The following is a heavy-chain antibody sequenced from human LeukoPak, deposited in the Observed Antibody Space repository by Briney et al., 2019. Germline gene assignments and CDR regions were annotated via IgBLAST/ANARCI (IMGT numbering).Heavy chain of an antibody. CDR1: GFTVSSNY. Sequence: PGGSLRLSCAASGFTVSSNYMSWVRQAPWKGLEWVSVIYSGGSTYYADSVKGRFTISRDNSKNTLYLQMNSLRAEDTAVYYCARAEWLVTDAFDIWGQGTMVTVSS. J-gene: IGHJ3*02. CDR3: ARAEWLVTDAFDI. D-gene: IGHD3-3*01. V-gene: IGHV3-53*01. CDR2: IYSGGST.